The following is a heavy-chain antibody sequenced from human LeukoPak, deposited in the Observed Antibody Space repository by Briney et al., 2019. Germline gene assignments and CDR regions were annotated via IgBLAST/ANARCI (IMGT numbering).Heavy chain of an antibody. CDR1: GFTFSGYT. Sequence: PGGSLRLSCAASGFTFSGYTMSWVRQAPGKGLEWVSSILSTGSTTYYADSVKGRFTISRDQSRGTLFLQMHSLRVEDTAIYYCAKDPKKDGWWEIDYWGQGILVTVSS. J-gene: IGHJ4*02. CDR3: AKDPKKDGWWEIDY. D-gene: IGHD2-15*01. V-gene: IGHV3-23*01. CDR2: ILSTGSTT.